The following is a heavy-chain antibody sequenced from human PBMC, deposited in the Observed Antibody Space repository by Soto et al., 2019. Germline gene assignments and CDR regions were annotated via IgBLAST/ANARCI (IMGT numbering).Heavy chain of an antibody. CDR3: SRATVGPTTMFDY. J-gene: IGHJ4*02. CDR1: GYTFDSYG. V-gene: IGHV1-18*01. D-gene: IGHD1-26*01. CDR2: ISAYSGIS. Sequence: QVQMVQSGAEVKKPGASVKVSCKASGYTFDSYGISWVRQAPGQGLEWMGWISAYSGISNYAQKLQGRVTMTTDTSTSTACMGLRSLRSDETAVYYCSRATVGPTTMFDYWGQGTLVTVSS.